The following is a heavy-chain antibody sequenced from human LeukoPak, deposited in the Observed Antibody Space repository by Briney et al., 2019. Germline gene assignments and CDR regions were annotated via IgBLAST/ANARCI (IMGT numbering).Heavy chain of an antibody. J-gene: IGHJ4*02. CDR3: AFIRSSSWAEHFDY. D-gene: IGHD6-13*01. Sequence: SETLSLTCTVSGGSISSSSYYWGWIRQPPGKGLEWIGSIYYSGSTYYNPSLKSRVTISVDTSKNQFSLKLSSVTAADTAVYYCAFIRSSSWAEHFDYWGQGTLVTVSS. CDR2: IYYSGST. CDR1: GGSISSSSYY. V-gene: IGHV4-39*01.